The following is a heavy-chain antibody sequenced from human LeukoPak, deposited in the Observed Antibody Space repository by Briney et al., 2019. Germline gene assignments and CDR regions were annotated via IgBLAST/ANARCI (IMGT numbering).Heavy chain of an antibody. Sequence: ASVKVSCKASGYTFTSYGISWVRQAPGQGLEWMGWISAYNGNTNYAQKLQGRVTMTTDTSTSTAYMELRSLRSDDTAVYYCARDLPLGMIVGVTNENAAFDIWGQGTMVTVSS. CDR2: ISAYNGNT. CDR3: ARDLPLGMIVGVTNENAAFDI. V-gene: IGHV1-18*01. CDR1: GYTFTSYG. D-gene: IGHD3-22*01. J-gene: IGHJ3*02.